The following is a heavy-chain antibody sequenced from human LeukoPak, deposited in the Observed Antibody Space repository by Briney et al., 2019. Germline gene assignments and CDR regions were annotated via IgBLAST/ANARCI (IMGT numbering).Heavy chain of an antibody. D-gene: IGHD3-16*02. CDR2: ISSSSSYI. V-gene: IGHV3-21*01. CDR1: GFTFSSYS. CDR3: ARDDDYIWGSYRYTVDAFDI. Sequence: GESLRLSCAASGFTFSSYSMNWVRQAPGKGLEWVSSISSSSSYIYYADSVKGRFTISRDNAKNSLYLQMNSLRAEDTAVYYCARDDDYIWGSYRYTVDAFDIWGQGTMVTVSS. J-gene: IGHJ3*02.